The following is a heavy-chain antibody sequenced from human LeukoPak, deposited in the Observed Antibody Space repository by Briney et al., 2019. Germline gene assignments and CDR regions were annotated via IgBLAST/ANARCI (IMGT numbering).Heavy chain of an antibody. D-gene: IGHD4-11*01. CDR1: GYTFTGYY. V-gene: IGHV1-2*04. CDR2: INPNSGGT. J-gene: IGHJ4*02. Sequence: ASVKVSCKASGYTFTGYYMHWVRQAPGQGLEWMGWINPNSGGTSYAQKFQGWVTMTRDTSISTAYMELSRLRSDDTAVYYCARTCEKSKSAPLDYWGQGTLVTVSS. CDR3: ARTCEKSKSAPLDY.